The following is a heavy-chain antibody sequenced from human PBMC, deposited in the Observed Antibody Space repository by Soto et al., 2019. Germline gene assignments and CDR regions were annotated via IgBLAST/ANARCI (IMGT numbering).Heavy chain of an antibody. CDR1: GFRLRDFA. Sequence: QVPLVESGGGVVQPGRSLRLACAASGFRLRDFALHWVRQAPGKGLEWVAVISLDGNKQYYAESVKGRFTISRDTSSDTLYLHMTSLRAEDTATYYCARGLGYCISTACYVENWGQGTLVTVSS. V-gene: IGHV3-30-3*01. J-gene: IGHJ4*02. CDR2: ISLDGNKQ. D-gene: IGHD2-2*01. CDR3: ARGLGYCISTACYVEN.